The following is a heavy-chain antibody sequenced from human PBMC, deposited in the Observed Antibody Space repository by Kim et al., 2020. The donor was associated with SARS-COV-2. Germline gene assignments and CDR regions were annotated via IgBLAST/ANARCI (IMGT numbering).Heavy chain of an antibody. CDR3: ASLRGYSSSHLGHYYYYM. CDR1: GGSFSGYY. D-gene: IGHD6-6*01. J-gene: IGHJ6*03. CDR2: INHSGST. V-gene: IGHV4-34*01. Sequence: SETLSLTCAVYGGSFSGYYWSWIRQPPGKGLEWIGEINHSGSTNYKPSLKSRVTISVDTSKNQFSLKLSSVTAADTAVYYCASLRGYSSSHLGHYYYYM.